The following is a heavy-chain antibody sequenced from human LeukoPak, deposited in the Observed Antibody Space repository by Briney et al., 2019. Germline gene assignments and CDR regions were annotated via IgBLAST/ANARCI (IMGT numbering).Heavy chain of an antibody. V-gene: IGHV3-21*01. CDR2: ISSSSSYI. CDR1: GFTFSSYA. D-gene: IGHD3-10*01. J-gene: IGHJ4*02. CDR3: ARAMVRGVIITTVFDY. Sequence: GGSLRLSCAASGFTFSSYAMSWVRQAPGKGLEWVSSISSSSSYIYYADSVKGRFTISRDNAKNSLYLQMNSQRAEDTAVYYCARAMVRGVIITTVFDYWGQGTLVTVSS.